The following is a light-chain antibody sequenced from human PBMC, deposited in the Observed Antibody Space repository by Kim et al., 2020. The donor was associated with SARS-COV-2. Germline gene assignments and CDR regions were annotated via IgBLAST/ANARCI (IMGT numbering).Light chain of an antibody. V-gene: IGKV3-20*01. CDR1: QSVSGTY. CDR2: GAS. J-gene: IGKJ1*01. CDR3: QQYDSSSRWT. Sequence: PGERATHSCRASQSVSGTYLAWYQQKPGQAPRLLIYGASSRATGIPDRFSGSGSGTDFTLTINRLEPEDFAVYYCQQYDSSSRWTFGQGTKVDIK.